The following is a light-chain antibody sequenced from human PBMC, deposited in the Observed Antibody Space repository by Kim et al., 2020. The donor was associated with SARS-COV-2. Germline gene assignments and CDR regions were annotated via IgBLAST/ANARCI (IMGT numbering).Light chain of an antibody. V-gene: IGKV3-20*01. CDR3: QQYSRSPLT. Sequence: YPGERATPSCSASQSVINNYLAWYQQKPGQAPRLVIYGASSRAAGIPDRFSGSGSGTDFTLTISRLEPEDFAVYYCQQYSRSPLTFGGGTKVDIK. CDR1: QSVINNY. CDR2: GAS. J-gene: IGKJ4*01.